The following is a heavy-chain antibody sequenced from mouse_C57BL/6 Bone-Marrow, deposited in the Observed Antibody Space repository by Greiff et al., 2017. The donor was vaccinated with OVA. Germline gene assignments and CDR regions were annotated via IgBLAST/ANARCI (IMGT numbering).Heavy chain of an antibody. CDR2: IYPRSGNT. CDR3: ARSGGSYYYAMDY. D-gene: IGHD1-1*01. CDR1: GYTFTSYG. Sequence: VQLQESGAELARPGASVKLSCKASGYTFTSYGISWVKQRTGQGLEWIGEIYPRSGNTYYNEKFKGKATLTADKSSSTAYMELRSLTSEDSAVYFCARSGGSYYYAMDYWGQGTSVTVSS. V-gene: IGHV1-81*01. J-gene: IGHJ4*01.